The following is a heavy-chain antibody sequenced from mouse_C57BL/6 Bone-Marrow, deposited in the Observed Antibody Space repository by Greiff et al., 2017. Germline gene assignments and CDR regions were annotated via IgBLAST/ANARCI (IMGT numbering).Heavy chain of an antibody. J-gene: IGHJ2*01. CDR2: IDPSDSET. CDR3: ARSGGSSGFDY. D-gene: IGHD1-1*01. Sequence: QVQLKQPGAELVRPGSSVKLSCKASGYTFTSYWMHWVKQRPIQGLEWIGNIDPSDSETHYNQKFKDKATLTVDKSSSTAYMQLSSLTSEDSAVYYCARSGGSSGFDYWGQGTTLTVSS. CDR1: GYTFTSYW. V-gene: IGHV1-52*01.